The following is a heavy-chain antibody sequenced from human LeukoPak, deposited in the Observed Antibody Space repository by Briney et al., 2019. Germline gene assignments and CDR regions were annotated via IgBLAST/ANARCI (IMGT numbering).Heavy chain of an antibody. D-gene: IGHD4/OR15-4a*01. V-gene: IGHV4-34*01. CDR2: INHSGTT. CDR3: AREGRMSMGIEY. Sequence: SETLSLTCGVYGGSLSGYFWSWIRQPPGKGLEWIGEINHSGTTNFNPSLKSRVTISVDTSKNQFSLKLSSVTAADTAVYFCAREGRMSMGIEYWGQGTPDTVSS. CDR1: GGSLSGYF. J-gene: IGHJ4*02.